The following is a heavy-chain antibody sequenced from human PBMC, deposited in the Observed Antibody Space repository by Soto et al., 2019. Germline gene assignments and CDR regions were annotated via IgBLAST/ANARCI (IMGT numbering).Heavy chain of an antibody. CDR3: ARDRIDYGDYDYYYGMDV. J-gene: IGHJ6*02. CDR1: GFTFSSYA. D-gene: IGHD4-17*01. Sequence: QVQLVESGGGVVQPGRSLRLSCAASGFTFSSYAMHWVRQAPGKGLEWVAVISYDGSNKYYADSVKGRFTISRDNSKNTLYLQMNSLRAEDTAVYYCARDRIDYGDYDYYYGMDVWGQGTTVTVSS. CDR2: ISYDGSNK. V-gene: IGHV3-30-3*01.